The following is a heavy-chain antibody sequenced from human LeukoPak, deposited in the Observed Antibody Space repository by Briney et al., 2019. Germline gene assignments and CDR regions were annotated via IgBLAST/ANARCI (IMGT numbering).Heavy chain of an antibody. J-gene: IGHJ4*02. Sequence: PGGSLRLSCAASGFTFSSYSMNWVRQAPGKGLEWVLSISSSSSYIYYADSVKGRFTISRDNAKNSLYLQMNSLRAEDTAVYYCARVGTSCFDYWGQGTLVTVAS. D-gene: IGHD2-2*01. V-gene: IGHV3-21*01. CDR1: GFTFSSYS. CDR2: ISSSSSYI. CDR3: ARVGTSCFDY.